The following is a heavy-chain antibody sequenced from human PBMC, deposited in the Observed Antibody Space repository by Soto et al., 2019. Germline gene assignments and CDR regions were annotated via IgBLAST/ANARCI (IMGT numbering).Heavy chain of an antibody. D-gene: IGHD3-10*01. Sequence: LRLSCAASGFTFNRYAMSWVRQAPGKGLEWVSAITSSGENTDYANAVKGRFTISRDNSKNTLYLQLSSLTAEDTAVYYCAKDLRRHYSSENYYMRSFDSWGQGTLVTVSS. CDR2: ITSSGENT. J-gene: IGHJ4*02. V-gene: IGHV3-23*01. CDR3: AKDLRRHYSSENYYMRSFDS. CDR1: GFTFNRYA.